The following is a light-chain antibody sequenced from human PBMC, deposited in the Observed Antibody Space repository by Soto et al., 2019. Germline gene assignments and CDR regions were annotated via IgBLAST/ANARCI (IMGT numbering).Light chain of an antibody. Sequence: DIQMTHSPSTLSASVGDRVTITCRASQSISTWLTWYQQKPGKAPKVLIYGASSLESGVPSRFSGSGSGTEFTFTITSLQPGDSATYYCQHYSTYPWTFGQGTKVDIK. CDR1: QSISTW. V-gene: IGKV1-5*01. J-gene: IGKJ1*01. CDR2: GAS. CDR3: QHYSTYPWT.